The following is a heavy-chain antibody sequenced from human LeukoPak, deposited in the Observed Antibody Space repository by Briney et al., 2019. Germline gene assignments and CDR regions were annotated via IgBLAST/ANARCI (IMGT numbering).Heavy chain of an antibody. J-gene: IGHJ6*03. D-gene: IGHD3-10*01. CDR1: GFTFSSYA. V-gene: IGHV3-23*01. CDR3: AKDLGDYGSGSYYNYYYYYMDV. CDR2: ISGSGGST. Sequence: GGSLRLSCAASGFTFSSYAMSWVRQAPAKGLEWVSAISGSGGSTYYADSVKGRFTISRDNSKNTLYLQMNSLRAEDTAVYYCAKDLGDYGSGSYYNYYYYYMDVWGKGTTVTVSS.